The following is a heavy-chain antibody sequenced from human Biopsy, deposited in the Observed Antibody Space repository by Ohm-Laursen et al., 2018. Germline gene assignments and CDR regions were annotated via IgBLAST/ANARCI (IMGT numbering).Heavy chain of an antibody. Sequence: SVKVSCKASGGTFINYAISWVRQAPGQGLEWMGGNIPMFGTANYAQKFQGRVTISADESTSTSCMELSSLTTEDTAIYYCARGPHSGSHSCFDYWGRGTLVTVSS. CDR2: NIPMFGTA. CDR1: GGTFINYA. CDR3: ARGPHSGSHSCFDY. V-gene: IGHV1-69*13. D-gene: IGHD1-26*01. J-gene: IGHJ4*02.